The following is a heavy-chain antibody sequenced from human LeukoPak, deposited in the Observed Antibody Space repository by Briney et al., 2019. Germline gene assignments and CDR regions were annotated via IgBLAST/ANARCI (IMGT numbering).Heavy chain of an antibody. CDR2: IYYSGST. Sequence: PSETLSLTCTVSGGSISSSSYYWGWIRQPPGKGLEWIGSIYYSGSTYYNPSLKSRVTISVDTSKNQFSLKLSSVTAADTAVYYCARHSVGATRYNWFDPWGQGTLVTVSS. CDR3: ARHSVGATRYNWFDP. D-gene: IGHD1-26*01. CDR1: GGSISSSSYY. V-gene: IGHV4-39*07. J-gene: IGHJ5*02.